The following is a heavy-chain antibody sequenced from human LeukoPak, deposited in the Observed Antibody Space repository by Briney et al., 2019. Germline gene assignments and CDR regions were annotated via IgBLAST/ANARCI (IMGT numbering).Heavy chain of an antibody. D-gene: IGHD1-26*01. Sequence: PGGSLRLSCAASEFTFSSYSMNWVRQAPGKGLEWVSSISSSSSYIYYADSVKGRFTISRDNAKNSLYLQMNSLRAEDTAVYYCARVGLGIYAFGIWGQGTMVTVSS. CDR2: ISSSSSYI. J-gene: IGHJ3*02. CDR3: ARVGLGIYAFGI. V-gene: IGHV3-21*01. CDR1: EFTFSSYS.